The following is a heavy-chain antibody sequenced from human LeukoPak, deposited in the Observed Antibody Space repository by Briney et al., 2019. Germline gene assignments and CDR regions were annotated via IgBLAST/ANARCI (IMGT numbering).Heavy chain of an antibody. Sequence: GGSLRLSCAASGFTFSSYAMHWVRQAPGKGLEWVSVISYDGSNKYYADSVKGRFTISRDNSKNTLYVQMNSLRAEDTAVYYCAKDDSRSWSAFDYWAREPRSPSPQ. V-gene: IGHV3-30*04. CDR2: ISYDGSNK. CDR1: GFTFSSYA. J-gene: IGHJ4*02. CDR3: AKDDSRSWSAFDY. D-gene: IGHD6-13*01.